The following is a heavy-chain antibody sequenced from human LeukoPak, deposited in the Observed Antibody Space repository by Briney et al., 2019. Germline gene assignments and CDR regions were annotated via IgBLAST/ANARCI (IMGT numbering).Heavy chain of an antibody. CDR1: GFTFSSYA. Sequence: GGSLRLSCTASGFTFSSYAMSWVRQAPGKGLEWVSAISGSGDSTYYGDSVKGRFTISRDNSKNTLYLQMNSLRAEDTAVYYCAKTRPLDSSSWSHGDYWGQGTLVTVSS. CDR2: ISGSGDST. V-gene: IGHV3-23*01. CDR3: AKTRPLDSSSWSHGDY. D-gene: IGHD6-13*01. J-gene: IGHJ4*02.